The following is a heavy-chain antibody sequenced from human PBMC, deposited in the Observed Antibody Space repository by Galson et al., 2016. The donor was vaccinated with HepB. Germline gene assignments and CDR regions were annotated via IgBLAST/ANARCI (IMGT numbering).Heavy chain of an antibody. CDR1: GFTFSSYG. CDR3: ARAAGQGYSGSGSRLDL. D-gene: IGHD3-10*01. J-gene: IGHJ5*02. V-gene: IGHV3-33*01. Sequence: AASGFTFSSYGMHWVRQAPGKGLEWVAVIWYDGSNKYYADSVKGRFTISRDNSKNTLYMQMNSLRGEDTAIYYCARAAGQGYSGSGSRLDLWGLGTLVTVSS. CDR2: IWYDGSNK.